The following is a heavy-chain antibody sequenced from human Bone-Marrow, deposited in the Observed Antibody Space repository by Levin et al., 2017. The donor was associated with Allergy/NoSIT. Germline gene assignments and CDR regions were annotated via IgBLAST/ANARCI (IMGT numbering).Heavy chain of an antibody. D-gene: IGHD6-6*01. CDR2: MSSDGSKT. Sequence: GESLKISCAASGFTFSSYGMHWVRQAPGKGLEWVAVMSSDGSKTYYADSVRGRFTISRDNSKNRLYLQMNCLRVEDTAVFYCVKDRIAGGSSSSSGYYYYGMDVWGQGTTVTVSS. CDR1: GFTFSSYG. CDR3: VKDRIAGGSSSSSGYYYYGMDV. V-gene: IGHV3-30*18. J-gene: IGHJ6*02.